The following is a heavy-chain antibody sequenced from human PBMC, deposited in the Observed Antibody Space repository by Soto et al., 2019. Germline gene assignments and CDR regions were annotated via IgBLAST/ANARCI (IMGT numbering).Heavy chain of an antibody. CDR3: AKDGGYYDSSGYLFY. CDR1: GFTFSSYS. CDR2: ISGSGGST. V-gene: IGHV3-23*01. Sequence: GGSLRLSCAASGFTFSSYSMSWVRQAPGKGLEWVSAISGSGGSTYYADSVKGRFTISRDNSKNTLYLQMNSLRAEDTAVYYCAKDGGYYDSSGYLFYWGQGTLVTVSS. J-gene: IGHJ4*02. D-gene: IGHD3-22*01.